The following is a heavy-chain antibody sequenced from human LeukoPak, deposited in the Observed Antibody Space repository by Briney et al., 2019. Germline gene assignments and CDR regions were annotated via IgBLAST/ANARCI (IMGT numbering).Heavy chain of an antibody. Sequence: GGSLRLSCAASGXTFSDHAMDWVRQAPGKGLEWVGRIRNKANSYTTEYAASVQGRFTVSRDDSMNSLYLQMNSMKTEDTAVYYCTRLVGANDWGQGTLVTVSS. J-gene: IGHJ4*02. CDR2: IRNKANSYTT. V-gene: IGHV3-72*01. D-gene: IGHD1-26*01. CDR3: TRLVGAND. CDR1: GXTFSDHA.